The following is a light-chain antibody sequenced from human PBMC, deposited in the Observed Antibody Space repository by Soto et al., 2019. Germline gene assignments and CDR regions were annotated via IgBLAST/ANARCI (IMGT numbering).Light chain of an antibody. V-gene: IGKV3-20*01. CDR3: HQYGSSPWT. CDR2: GTS. J-gene: IGKJ1*01. CDR1: QSVSSSF. Sequence: EIVLTQSPGTLSLSPGERATFSCRASQSVSSSFLTWYQHRPGRPPRLLIYGTSNSATGIPDRFSGSGSGTDFTLTISRLEPEDIAVYYCHQYGSSPWTFGQGTKVDIK.